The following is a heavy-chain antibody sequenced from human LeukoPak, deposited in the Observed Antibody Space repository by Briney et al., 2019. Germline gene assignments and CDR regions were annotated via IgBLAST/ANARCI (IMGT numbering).Heavy chain of an antibody. V-gene: IGHV5-51*01. J-gene: IGHJ5*02. CDR1: GYSFTSYW. Sequence: GESQKISCKGSGYSFTSYWIGGVRQMPGKGLERMGIIYPGDSDTRYSPSFQGQVTISADQSISTAYLQWSSLKASDTAMYYCARGSRDMLRGNWFDPWGQGTLVTVSS. D-gene: IGHD3-10*01. CDR2: IYPGDSDT. CDR3: ARGSRDMLRGNWFDP.